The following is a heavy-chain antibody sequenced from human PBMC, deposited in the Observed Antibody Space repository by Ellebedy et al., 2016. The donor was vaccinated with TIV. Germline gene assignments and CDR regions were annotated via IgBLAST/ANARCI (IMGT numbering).Heavy chain of an antibody. CDR3: ARNRDANGWYVDL. D-gene: IGHD6-19*01. CDR1: GFTVTTDY. J-gene: IGHJ5*02. CDR2: IYSGGAA. Sequence: GESLKISCAASGFTVTTDYMSWVRQAPGKGPEWVSTIYSGGAAYYGDYVKGRFTVSRDNSKNTVYLQMNSLRVEDTAVYFCARNRDANGWYVDLWGQGTLVTVSS. V-gene: IGHV3-66*01.